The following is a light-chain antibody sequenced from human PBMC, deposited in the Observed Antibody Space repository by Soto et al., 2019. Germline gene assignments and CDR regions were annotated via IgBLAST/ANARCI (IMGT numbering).Light chain of an antibody. J-gene: IGKJ2*01. V-gene: IGKV2-30*01. Sequence: DVVMTQSPLSLPVTLGQPASISCSSSQSLVSSDGNTFLSWFHQRPGQSPRRLIYKVSNRESGVPDRFSGSGSGTDFTLKFSRVEDEDVGVYSCMKYVLWPYSFGQGTKLEIK. CDR2: KVS. CDR1: QSLVSSDGNTF. CDR3: MKYVLWPYS.